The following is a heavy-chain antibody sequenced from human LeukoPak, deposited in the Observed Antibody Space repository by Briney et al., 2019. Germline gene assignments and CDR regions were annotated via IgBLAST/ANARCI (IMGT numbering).Heavy chain of an antibody. CDR3: AKSYYYDSGGFDY. CDR2: ISYDGSNK. Sequence: GRSLRLSCAASGFTFSSYGMHWVRQAPGKGLEWVAVISYDGSNKYYADSVKGRFTVSRDNSKNTLYLQMNSLRAEDTAVYYCAKSYYYDSGGFDYWGQGTLVTVSS. J-gene: IGHJ4*02. D-gene: IGHD3-22*01. V-gene: IGHV3-30*18. CDR1: GFTFSSYG.